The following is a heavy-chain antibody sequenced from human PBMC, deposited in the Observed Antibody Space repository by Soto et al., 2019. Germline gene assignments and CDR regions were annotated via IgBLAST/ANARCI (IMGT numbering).Heavy chain of an antibody. CDR2: IIPILGIA. CDR3: ARAEEIVAGRGGKLVFDP. Sequence: QVQLVQSGAEVKKPGSSVKVSCKASGGTFSSYTISWVRQAPGQGLEWMGRIIPILGIANYAQKFQGRVTITADNSTSTAYMELSSLRSEDTAVYYCARAEEIVAGRGGKLVFDPWGQGTLVTVSS. J-gene: IGHJ5*02. CDR1: GGTFSSYT. D-gene: IGHD6-19*01. V-gene: IGHV1-69*02.